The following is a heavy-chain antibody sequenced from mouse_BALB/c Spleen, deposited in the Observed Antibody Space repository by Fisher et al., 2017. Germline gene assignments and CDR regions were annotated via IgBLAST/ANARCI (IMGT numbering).Heavy chain of an antibody. CDR3: ARSGHNAMDY. J-gene: IGHJ4*01. V-gene: IGHV1S45*01. D-gene: IGHD3-1*01. Sequence: KFTGKATLTVDKSSSTAYMQLNSLTSEDSAIYYCARSGHNAMDYWGQGTSVTVSS.